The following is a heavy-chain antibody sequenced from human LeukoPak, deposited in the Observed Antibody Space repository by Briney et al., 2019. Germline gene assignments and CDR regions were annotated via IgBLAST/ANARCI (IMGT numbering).Heavy chain of an antibody. CDR2: IYYSGST. D-gene: IGHD1-26*01. Sequence: PSETLSLTCTVSGASISSYYWSWIRQPPGKGLEWIGYIYYSGSTNYNPSLKSRVTISVDTSKNQFSLKLSSVTAADTAVYYCARDRWEFDYWGQGTLVTVSS. CDR3: ARDRWEFDY. J-gene: IGHJ4*02. CDR1: GASISSYY. V-gene: IGHV4-59*01.